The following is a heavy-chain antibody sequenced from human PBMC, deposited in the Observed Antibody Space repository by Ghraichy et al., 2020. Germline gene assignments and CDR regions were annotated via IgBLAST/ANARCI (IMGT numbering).Heavy chain of an antibody. J-gene: IGHJ4*02. CDR2: ISAYNGNT. CDR1: GYTFTSYG. D-gene: IGHD3-10*01. V-gene: IGHV1-18*04. CDR3: ARDVGFMVRGVIILPNFDY. Sequence: ASVKVSCKASGYTFTSYGISWVRQAPGQGLEWMGWISAYNGNTNYAQKLQGRVTMTTDTSTSTAYMELRSLRSDDTAVYYCARDVGFMVRGVIILPNFDYWGQGTLVTVSS.